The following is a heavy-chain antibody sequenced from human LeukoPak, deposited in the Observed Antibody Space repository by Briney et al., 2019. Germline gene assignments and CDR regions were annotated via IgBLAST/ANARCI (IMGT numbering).Heavy chain of an antibody. CDR2: INPSGGST. Sequence: GASVKVSCKASGYTFTSYYMHWVRQAPGQGGEWMGIINPSGGSTSYAQKFQGRVTMTRDMSTSTVYMELSSLRSEDTAVYYCARDYKLSGSYGAFDIWGQGTMVTVSS. J-gene: IGHJ3*02. CDR1: GYTFTSYY. V-gene: IGHV1-46*01. CDR3: ARDYKLSGSYGAFDI. D-gene: IGHD1-26*01.